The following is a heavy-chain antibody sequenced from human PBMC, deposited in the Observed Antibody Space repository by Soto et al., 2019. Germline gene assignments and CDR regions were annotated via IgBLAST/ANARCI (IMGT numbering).Heavy chain of an antibody. CDR1: GFTFSSYG. J-gene: IGHJ4*01. CDR2: ISFDGSNT. Sequence: QVQLVESGGGVVQPGGSLRLSCAASGFTFSSYGMHWVRQAPGKGLEWVAVISFDGSNTYYADSVKGRFTISRDNSKNTLYLQMNSVRAEDTAVYYCARDLWPEERWFCLDYWGHGTLVTLSS. CDR3: ARDLWPEERWFCLDY. D-gene: IGHD5-18*01. V-gene: IGHV3-30*03.